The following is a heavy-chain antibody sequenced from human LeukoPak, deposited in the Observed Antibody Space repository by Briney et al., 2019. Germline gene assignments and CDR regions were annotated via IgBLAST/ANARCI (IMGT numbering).Heavy chain of an antibody. V-gene: IGHV4-34*01. J-gene: IGHJ3*02. Sequence: SETLSLTCAVYGGSFSDYYWSWIRQPPGKGLEWIGEINHSGSTNYNPSLKSRVTKSVDTSKNQFSLKLSSVTAADTAVYYCAREDLPSDSRAFDIWGQGTMVTVSS. D-gene: IGHD3/OR15-3a*01. CDR2: INHSGST. CDR1: GGSFSDYY. CDR3: AREDLPSDSRAFDI.